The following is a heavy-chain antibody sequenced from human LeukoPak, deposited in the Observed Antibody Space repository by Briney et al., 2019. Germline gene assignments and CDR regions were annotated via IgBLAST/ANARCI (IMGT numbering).Heavy chain of an antibody. CDR1: GFTFSSYG. Sequence: GRSLRLSCAASGFTFSSYGMHWVRQAPGKGLEWVAVIWYDGSNKYYADSVKGRFTISRDNSKNTLYLQMNSLRAEDTAVYYCAQGNYAPVYWGQGTLVTVSS. D-gene: IGHD1-7*01. V-gene: IGHV3-33*06. J-gene: IGHJ4*02. CDR3: AQGNYAPVY. CDR2: IWYDGSNK.